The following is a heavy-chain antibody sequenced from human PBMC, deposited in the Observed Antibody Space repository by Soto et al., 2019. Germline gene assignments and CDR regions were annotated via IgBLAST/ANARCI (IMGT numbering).Heavy chain of an antibody. J-gene: IGHJ6*02. CDR3: ARDREQLVRDYYYYGMDV. CDR1: GYTFTSYY. D-gene: IGHD6-6*01. V-gene: IGHV1-46*01. Sequence: ASVKVSCKASGYTFTSYYMHWVRQAPGQGLEWMGIINPSGGSTSYAQKFQGRVTMTRDTSTSTVYMELSSLRSEDTAVYYCARDREQLVRDYYYYGMDVWGQGTTVTVS. CDR2: INPSGGST.